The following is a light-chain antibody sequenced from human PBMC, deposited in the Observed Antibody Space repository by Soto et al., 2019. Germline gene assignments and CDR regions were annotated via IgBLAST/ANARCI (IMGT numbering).Light chain of an antibody. CDR1: STDVGSYNR. CDR2: EVS. J-gene: IGLJ2*01. Sequence: QSALTQPPSVSGSPGQSVTISCTRTSTDVGSYNRVSWYQQPPGTAPKLMIYEVSYRPSGVPDRFSGSKSGNTASLTISGLQAEDEADYYCSSYTSSNSVVFGGGTKLTVL. V-gene: IGLV2-18*02. CDR3: SSYTSSNSVV.